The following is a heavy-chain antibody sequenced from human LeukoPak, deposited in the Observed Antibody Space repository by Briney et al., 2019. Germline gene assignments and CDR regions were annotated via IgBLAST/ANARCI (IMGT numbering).Heavy chain of an antibody. J-gene: IGHJ4*02. CDR1: GSSFTSYW. D-gene: IGHD2-2*01. V-gene: IGHV5-51*01. Sequence: AASLKISCKGSGSSFTSYWIGWVRQMPGKGLEWMGIIYPGDSDTRYSPSFQGQVTISADKSISTAYLQWSSLKASDTAMYYCARVKVETIVVVPAAIDYWGQGTLVTVSS. CDR2: IYPGDSDT. CDR3: ARVKVETIVVVPAAIDY.